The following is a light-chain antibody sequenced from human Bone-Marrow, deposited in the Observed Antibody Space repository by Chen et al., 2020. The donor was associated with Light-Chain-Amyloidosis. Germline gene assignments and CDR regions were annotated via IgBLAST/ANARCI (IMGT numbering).Light chain of an antibody. J-gene: IGLJ1*01. CDR3: SSYTLTNTLV. Sequence: QSALTQPASVSGSPGQSITISCTGTSSDVGGDNHVSWYQQHPDKSPNLMLYDVTNPPTWVPDRFSGSKSDNTASLTISVLQPEDEADYFCSSYTLTNTLVFGSGTRVTVL. CDR1: SSDVGGDNH. CDR2: DVT. V-gene: IGLV2-14*01.